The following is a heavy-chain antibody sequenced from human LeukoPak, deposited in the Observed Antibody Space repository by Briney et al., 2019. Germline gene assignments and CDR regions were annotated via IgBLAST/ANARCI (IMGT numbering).Heavy chain of an antibody. V-gene: IGHV3-7*01. CDR3: ARDDGDV. CDR1: GFTFSNYW. Sequence: GGSLRLSCAASGFTFSNYWMKWVRQAPGKGPEWVSRIDNDGSGKYFVVSVKARFTISRENAKNSLYLQINSLKVEDTAIYYCARDDGDVWGIGTTVTVSS. J-gene: IGHJ6*03. CDR2: IDNDGSGK.